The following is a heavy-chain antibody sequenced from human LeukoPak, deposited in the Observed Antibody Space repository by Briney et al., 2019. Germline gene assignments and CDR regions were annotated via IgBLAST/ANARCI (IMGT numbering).Heavy chain of an antibody. J-gene: IGHJ4*02. Sequence: SETLSLTCTVPGGSISSSSYYWGWIRQPPGTGLEWIGSIYYSGSTYYNPSLKSRVTISVDTSKNQFSLKLSSVTAADTAVHYCTHSSSSGGFDHWGQGTLVTVSS. D-gene: IGHD6-6*01. CDR2: IYYSGST. CDR3: THSSSSGGFDH. V-gene: IGHV4-39*01. CDR1: GGSISSSSYY.